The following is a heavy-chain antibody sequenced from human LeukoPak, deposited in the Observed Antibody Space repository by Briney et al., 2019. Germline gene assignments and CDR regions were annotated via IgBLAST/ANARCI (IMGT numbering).Heavy chain of an antibody. D-gene: IGHD2-2*01. Sequence: ASVKVSCKASGYTFTSYGISWVRQAPGQGLEWMGWISAYNGNTNYAQKLQGRVTMTTDTSTSTAYMELRSLRSDDTAVYYCARVGCSSTSCLGAYDYWGQGTLVTVSS. CDR3: ARVGCSSTSCLGAYDY. CDR2: ISAYNGNT. J-gene: IGHJ4*02. V-gene: IGHV1-18*01. CDR1: GYTFTSYG.